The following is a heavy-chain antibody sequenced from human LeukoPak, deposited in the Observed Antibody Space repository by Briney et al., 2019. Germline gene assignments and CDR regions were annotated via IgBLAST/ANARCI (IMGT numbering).Heavy chain of an antibody. J-gene: IGHJ4*02. D-gene: IGHD1-1*01. CDR3: ARAWPERLVDY. CDR1: GGSISSGGYY. V-gene: IGHV4-31*03. Sequence: SETLSLTCTVSGGSISSGGYYWSWIRQHPGKGLEWIGYIYYSGSTYYNPSLKSRVTTSVATSKTQFSLKLRSVTAADPAVYYCARAWPERLVDYCGQGTLATVSS. CDR2: IYYSGST.